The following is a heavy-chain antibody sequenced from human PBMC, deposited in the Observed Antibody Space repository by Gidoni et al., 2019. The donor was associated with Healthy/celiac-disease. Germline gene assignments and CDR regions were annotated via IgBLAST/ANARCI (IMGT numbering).Heavy chain of an antibody. CDR3: TREASDIVATAFDY. J-gene: IGHJ4*02. V-gene: IGHV3-49*05. CDR1: GFTLGDYA. D-gene: IGHD5-12*01. Sequence: EVQLVESGGGLVKPGRSLRLSCTASGFTLGDYAMSWFRQAPGKGLEWVGFIRSKAYGGTTEYAASVKGRFTISRDDSKSIAYLQMNSLKTEDTAVYYCTREASDIVATAFDYWGQGTLVTVSS. CDR2: IRSKAYGGTT.